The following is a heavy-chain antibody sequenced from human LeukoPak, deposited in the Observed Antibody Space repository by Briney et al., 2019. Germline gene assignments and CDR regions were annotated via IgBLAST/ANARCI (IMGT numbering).Heavy chain of an antibody. D-gene: IGHD4-11*01. CDR1: GYTFTSYD. Sequence: ASVKVSCKASGYTFTSYDINWVRQAPGQGLEWMGIINPSGGSTSYAQKFQGRVTMTRDTSTSTVYMELSSLRSEDTAVYYCAKSPPTTVTTGPFDYWGQGTLVTVSS. CDR3: AKSPPTTVTTGPFDY. J-gene: IGHJ4*02. V-gene: IGHV1-46*01. CDR2: INPSGGST.